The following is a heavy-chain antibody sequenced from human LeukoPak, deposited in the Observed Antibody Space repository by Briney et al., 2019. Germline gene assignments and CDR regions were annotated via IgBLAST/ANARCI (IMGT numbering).Heavy chain of an antibody. CDR3: AREVRGAAGKPMYYFDY. J-gene: IGHJ4*02. CDR1: GYSISSGYY. D-gene: IGHD3-10*01. Sequence: SETLSLTCAVSGYSISSGYYWGWIRQPPGKGLEWIGRIYTSGSTNYNPSLKSRVTISVDTSKNQFSLKLSSVTAADTAVYYCAREVRGAAGKPMYYFDYWGQGTLVTVSS. V-gene: IGHV4-38-2*02. CDR2: IYTSGST.